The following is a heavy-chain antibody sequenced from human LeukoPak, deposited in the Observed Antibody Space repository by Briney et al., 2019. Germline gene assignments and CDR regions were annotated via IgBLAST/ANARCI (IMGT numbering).Heavy chain of an antibody. CDR1: GFTFGSYA. Sequence: GRSLRLSCAASGFTFGSYAMHWVRQAPGKGLEWVAVISYDGSNKYYADSVKGRFTISRDNSKNTLYLQMNSLRAEDTAVYYCARDDVAAPYYFDYWGQGTLVTVSS. J-gene: IGHJ4*02. D-gene: IGHD6-19*01. V-gene: IGHV3-30-3*01. CDR3: ARDDVAAPYYFDY. CDR2: ISYDGSNK.